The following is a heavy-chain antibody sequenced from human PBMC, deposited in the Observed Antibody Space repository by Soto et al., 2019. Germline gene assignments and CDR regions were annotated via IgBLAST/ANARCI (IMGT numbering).Heavy chain of an antibody. J-gene: IGHJ4*02. CDR3: ASDESSGWYFDY. V-gene: IGHV1-69*01. D-gene: IGHD6-19*01. CDR2: IIPIFGTA. Sequence: QVQLVQSGAEVKKPGSSVKVSCKASGGTCSSYAISWVRQAPGQGLEWMGGIIPIFGTANYAQKFQGRVTITADESTITADMELSSLRSEDTDVYYCASDESSGWYFDYWGQGTLVTVSS. CDR1: GGTCSSYA.